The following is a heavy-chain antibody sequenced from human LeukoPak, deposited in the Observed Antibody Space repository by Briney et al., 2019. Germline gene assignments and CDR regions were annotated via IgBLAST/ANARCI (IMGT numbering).Heavy chain of an antibody. CDR3: ARVGGWEPKLHGVTFDY. Sequence: SETLSLTCTVSGGSISSYYWSWIRQPPGKGLEWMGYFDYTGSTNYNPSLKSRVTMSADTSKNQFSLKLSSVTAADTAVYFCARVGGWEPKLHGVTFDYLGQGTLVTVSS. V-gene: IGHV4-59*01. CDR2: FDYTGST. J-gene: IGHJ4*02. D-gene: IGHD1-26*01. CDR1: GGSISSYY.